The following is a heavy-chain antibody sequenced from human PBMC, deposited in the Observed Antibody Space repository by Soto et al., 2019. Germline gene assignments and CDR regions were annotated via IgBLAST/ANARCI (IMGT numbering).Heavy chain of an antibody. CDR3: AKDLYSSSSWPYYYGMDV. Sequence: GGSLRLSCSASGFTFSSYGMHWVRQAPGKGLEWVAVISYDGSNKYYADSVKGRFTISRDNSKNTLYLQMNSLRAEDTAVYYCAKDLYSSSSWPYYYGMDVWGQGTTVTVSS. D-gene: IGHD6-6*01. CDR1: GFTFSSYG. J-gene: IGHJ6*02. CDR2: ISYDGSNK. V-gene: IGHV3-30*18.